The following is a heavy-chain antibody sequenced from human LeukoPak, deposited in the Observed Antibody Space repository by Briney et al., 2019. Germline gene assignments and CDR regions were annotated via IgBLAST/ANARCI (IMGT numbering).Heavy chain of an antibody. CDR2: ISGSGGST. CDR1: GGTFSSYA. D-gene: IGHD3-10*01. J-gene: IGHJ4*02. CDR3: AKDRYYYGSGSPPW. Sequence: SCKASGGTFSSYAMSWARQAPGKGLEWVSAISGSGGSTYYADSVKGRFTISRDNSKNTLYLQMNSLRAEDTAVYYCAKDRYYYGSGSPPWWGQGTLVTVSS. V-gene: IGHV3-23*01.